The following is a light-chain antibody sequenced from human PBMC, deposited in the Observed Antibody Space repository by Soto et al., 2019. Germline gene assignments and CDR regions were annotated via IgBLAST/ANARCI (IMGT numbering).Light chain of an antibody. CDR3: FSYAGNYV. Sequence: QSALTQHRSVSGSPGQSVTISCTGGTGDVGGSNYVSWYQQQPGTAPKLIIAVVTKRPSGVPDRFSGSKSGNTASLTISGLQDEDEADYYCFSYAGNYVFGPGTKVTVL. CDR1: TGDVGGSNY. J-gene: IGLJ1*01. V-gene: IGLV2-11*01. CDR2: VVT.